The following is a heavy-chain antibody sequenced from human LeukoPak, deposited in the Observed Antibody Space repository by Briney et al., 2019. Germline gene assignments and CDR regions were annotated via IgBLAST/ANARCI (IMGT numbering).Heavy chain of an antibody. D-gene: IGHD3-10*01. V-gene: IGHV4-34*01. Sequence: SETLSLTCAVYGGSFSGYYWSWIRQPPGKGLEWIGEINHSGSTNYNPSPKSRVTTSVDTSTNQFSLKLSSVTAADTAVYYCATLWFGELRVKNWFDPWGQGTLVTVSS. CDR2: INHSGST. CDR1: GGSFSGYY. J-gene: IGHJ5*02. CDR3: ATLWFGELRVKNWFDP.